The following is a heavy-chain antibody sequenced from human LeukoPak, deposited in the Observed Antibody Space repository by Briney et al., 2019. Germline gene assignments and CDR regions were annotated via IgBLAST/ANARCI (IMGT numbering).Heavy chain of an antibody. Sequence: PSESLSLTCTVSGGSISSYYWSWIRQPPGKGLEWIGYIYYSGSTNYNPSLKSRVTISVDTSKNQFSLKLSSVTAADTAVYYCARSSSWYGGVFDYWGQGTLVTVSS. V-gene: IGHV4-59*01. D-gene: IGHD6-13*01. J-gene: IGHJ4*02. CDR1: GGSISSYY. CDR3: ARSSSWYGGVFDY. CDR2: IYYSGST.